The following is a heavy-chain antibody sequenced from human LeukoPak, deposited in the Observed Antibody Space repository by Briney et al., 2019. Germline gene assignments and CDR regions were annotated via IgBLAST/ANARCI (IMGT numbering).Heavy chain of an antibody. CDR1: GFTFDDYA. Sequence: GRSLRLSCAASGFTFDDYAMHWVRHAPGKGLEWVSGISWNSGSIGYADSVKGRFTISRDNAKNSLYLQMNSLRAEDTALYYCAKEGAVAGNWFDPWGQGTLVTVSS. CDR2: ISWNSGSI. V-gene: IGHV3-9*01. D-gene: IGHD6-19*01. J-gene: IGHJ5*02. CDR3: AKEGAVAGNWFDP.